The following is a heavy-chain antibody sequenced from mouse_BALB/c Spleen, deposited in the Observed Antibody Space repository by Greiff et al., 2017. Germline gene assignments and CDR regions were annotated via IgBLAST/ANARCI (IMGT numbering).Heavy chain of an antibody. CDR3: ARQRWTGYFDV. D-gene: IGHD3-3*01. V-gene: IGHV5-12-1*01. CDR2: ISSGGGST. Sequence: DVKLVESGGGLVKPGGSLKLSCAASGFAFSSYDMSWVRQTPEKRLEWVAYISSGGGSTYYPDTVKGRFTISRDNAKNTLYLQMSSLKSEDTAMYYCARQRWTGYFDVWGAGTTVTVSS. J-gene: IGHJ1*01. CDR1: GFAFSSYD.